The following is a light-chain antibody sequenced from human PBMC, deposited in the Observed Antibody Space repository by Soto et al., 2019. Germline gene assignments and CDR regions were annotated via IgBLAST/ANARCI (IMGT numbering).Light chain of an antibody. CDR3: QQYQDWPRT. Sequence: IVLTQSPGTLSLSPGERATLSCRASERLTGNLAWYQHRPGQAPRLLIYEVSTRATYIPARFSGRVSRTEGTLTISSLKEEDASVYYCQQYQDWPRTFGQGTKVDIK. J-gene: IGKJ1*01. CDR1: ERLTGN. V-gene: IGKV3-15*01. CDR2: EVS.